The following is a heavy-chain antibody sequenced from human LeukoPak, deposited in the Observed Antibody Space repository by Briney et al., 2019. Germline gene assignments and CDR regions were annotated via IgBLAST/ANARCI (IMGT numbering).Heavy chain of an antibody. CDR3: ARNRGIAAAGTRRGYFQH. J-gene: IGHJ1*01. D-gene: IGHD6-13*01. Sequence: SETLSLTCTVSGGSISSYYWSWIRQPPGKGLEWIGYIYYSGSTNYNPSLKSRVTISVDTSKNQFSLKLSSVTAADTAVYYCARNRGIAAAGTRRGYFQHWGQGTLVTVSS. CDR2: IYYSGST. CDR1: GGSISSYY. V-gene: IGHV4-59*01.